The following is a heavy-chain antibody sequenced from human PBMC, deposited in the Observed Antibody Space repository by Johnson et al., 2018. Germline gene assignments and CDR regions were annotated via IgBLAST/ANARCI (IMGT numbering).Heavy chain of an antibody. CDR3: AKCYGDYVYYYYGMDV. CDR1: GFTFSSYA. CDR2: ISGSGGST. Sequence: VQLVQSGGGLVQPGGSLRLSCAASGFTFSSYAMSWVRQAPGKGLEWVSAISGSGGSTYYEDSVKGRFTISRDNSKNTLYLQRNSLSAEDTAVYYCAKCYGDYVYYYYGMDVWGQGTTVTVSS. D-gene: IGHD4-17*01. J-gene: IGHJ6*02. V-gene: IGHV3-23*04.